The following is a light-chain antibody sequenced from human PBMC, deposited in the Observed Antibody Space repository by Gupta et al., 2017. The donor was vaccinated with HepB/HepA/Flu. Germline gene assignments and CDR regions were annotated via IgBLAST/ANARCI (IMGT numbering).Light chain of an antibody. CDR3: AAWDDSVSGPV. J-gene: IGLJ3*02. CDR1: NIGTNY. V-gene: IGLV1-47*01. CDR2: KTN. Sequence: NIGTNYVYWYKQLPGTAPQLLIYKTNQRPSWVPDRFSGSKSATSASLAISGLRSEDEVDYYCAAWDDSVSGPVFGGRTKLTV.